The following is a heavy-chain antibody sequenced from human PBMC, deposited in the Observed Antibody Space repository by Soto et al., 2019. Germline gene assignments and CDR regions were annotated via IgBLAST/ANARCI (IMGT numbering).Heavy chain of an antibody. J-gene: IGHJ4*02. D-gene: IGHD3-10*01. CDR1: GGSISSGDYY. CDR3: SGAVGIFSPRGL. V-gene: IGHV4-30-4*01. Sequence: PSETLSLTCTVSGGSISSGDYYWSWIRQPPGKGLEYIGYIHYTGTTSYNPSLKSRVTISADRSKNHLSLKLSSVTAADTAVYYCSGAVGIFSPRGLWGQGTLVTVSS. CDR2: IHYTGTT.